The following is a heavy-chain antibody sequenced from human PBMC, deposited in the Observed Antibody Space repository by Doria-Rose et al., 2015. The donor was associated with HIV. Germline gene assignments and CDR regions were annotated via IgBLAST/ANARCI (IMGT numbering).Heavy chain of an antibody. V-gene: IGHV2-26*01. CDR1: GVSLSSPGMG. Sequence: QITLKESGPVLVKPTETLTLTCTVSGVSLSSPGMGVSWIRQPPGKALEWLAHMFSDDVRSYKTSLKSRLTISRGTSKSQVVLTMTDMDPVDTATYYCARIKSSRWYHKYYFDFWGQGTLVIVSA. D-gene: IGHD6-13*01. CDR2: MFSDDVR. J-gene: IGHJ4*02. CDR3: ARIKSSRWYHKYYFDF.